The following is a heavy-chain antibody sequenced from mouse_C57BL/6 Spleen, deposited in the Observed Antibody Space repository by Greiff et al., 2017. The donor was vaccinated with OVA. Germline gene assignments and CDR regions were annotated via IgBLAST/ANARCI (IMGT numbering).Heavy chain of an antibody. V-gene: IGHV5-4*03. CDR1: GFTFSSYA. CDR2: ISDGGSYT. Sequence: EVMLVESGGGLVKPGGSLKLSCAASGFTFSSYAMSWVRQTPEKRLEWVATISDGGSYTYYPDNVKGRFTISRDNTKNNLYLQMSHLKSEDTAIYYCAKGYDYDPGYALDYWGKGTSVTVSS. J-gene: IGHJ4*01. CDR3: AKGYDYDPGYALDY. D-gene: IGHD2-4*01.